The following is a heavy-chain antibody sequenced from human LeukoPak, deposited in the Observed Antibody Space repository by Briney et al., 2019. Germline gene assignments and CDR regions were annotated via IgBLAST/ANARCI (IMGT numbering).Heavy chain of an antibody. CDR2: INHSGST. J-gene: IGHJ3*02. Sequence: SETLSLACAVYGGSFSGSYWNWIRQPPGKGLEWIGEINHSGSTTYNPSLKSRVTISVNTSKNQFSLKLSSVTAADTAVYYCARWMVGDAFDIWGQGTMVTVSS. V-gene: IGHV4-34*01. CDR3: ARWMVGDAFDI. CDR1: GGSFSGSY. D-gene: IGHD3-10*01.